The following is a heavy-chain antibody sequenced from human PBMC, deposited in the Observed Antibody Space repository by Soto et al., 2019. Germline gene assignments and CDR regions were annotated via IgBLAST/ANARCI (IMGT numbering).Heavy chain of an antibody. CDR2: IIPIFGTA. CDR1: GGTFSSYA. J-gene: IGHJ3*02. V-gene: IGHV1-69*01. CDR3: AREWGERDTAMVHDAFDI. D-gene: IGHD5-18*01. Sequence: QVQLVQSGAEVKKPGSSVKVSCKASGGTFSSYAISWVRQAPGQGLEWMGGIIPIFGTANYAQKFQGRVTITADESTSTAYMELSSLRSEVTAVYYCAREWGERDTAMVHDAFDIWGQGTMVTVSS.